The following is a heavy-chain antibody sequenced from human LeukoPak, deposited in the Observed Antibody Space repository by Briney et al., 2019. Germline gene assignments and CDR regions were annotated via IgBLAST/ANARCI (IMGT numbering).Heavy chain of an antibody. J-gene: IGHJ4*02. CDR2: ISYSGNT. V-gene: IGHV4-31*03. CDR3: ARGPPYIVVVTAIGFFDY. Sequence: SGALSLTCTVSGDSISSGGYYWSWIRQHPGKGLEWIGYISYSGNTYYNPSLKSRAAISADTPKNQFSLKLSSTTAADTAVYYCARGPPYIVVVTAIGFFDYWGQGTLVTVSS. D-gene: IGHD2-21*02. CDR1: GDSISSGGYY.